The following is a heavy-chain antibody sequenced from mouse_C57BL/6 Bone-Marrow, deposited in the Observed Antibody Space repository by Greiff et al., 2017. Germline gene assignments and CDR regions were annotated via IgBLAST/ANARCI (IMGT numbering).Heavy chain of an antibody. V-gene: IGHV1-87*01. CDR1: YTFSRRVH. J-gene: IGHJ4*01. CDR2: GQGPDWIG. Sequence: VKLQQSVPELARPWASVKISCPAFYTFSRRVHFAIRDTNYWLQWVKQRPGQGPDWIGAIYPGNGDTSYNQKFKGKATLTADKSSLTAYIHLSSLASEDSAFCYCAWGPMDDWGKGTSVTVSS. CDR3: SEDSAFCYCAWGPMDD.